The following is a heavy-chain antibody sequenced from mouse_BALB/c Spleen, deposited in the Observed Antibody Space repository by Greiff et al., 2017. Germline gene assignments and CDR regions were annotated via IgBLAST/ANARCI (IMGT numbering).Heavy chain of an antibody. J-gene: IGHJ1*01. D-gene: IGHD1-1*01. V-gene: IGHV5-9-3*01. CDR1: GFTFSSYA. CDR3: ARHPRLDYYGSSRYWYFDV. CDR2: ISSGGSYT. Sequence: EVQVVESGGGLVKPGGSLKLSCAASGFTFSSYAMSWVRQTPEKRLEWVATISSGGSYTYYPDSVKGRFTISRDNAKNTLYLQMSSLRSEDTAMYYCARHPRLDYYGSSRYWYFDVWGAGTTVTVSS.